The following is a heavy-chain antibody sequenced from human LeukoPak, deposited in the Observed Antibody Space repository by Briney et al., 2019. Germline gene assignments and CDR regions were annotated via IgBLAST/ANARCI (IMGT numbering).Heavy chain of an antibody. Sequence: PGGSLRLSCAASGFAFSKAWMSWVRQAPGKGLEWVARQTDDGISDYAAPVKGRFNISRDDSKKTLFLHMNRLEIEDTAVYYCTTDRDPPSFDFWGQGTLVTVSS. J-gene: IGHJ4*02. V-gene: IGHV3-15*01. CDR1: GFAFSKAW. CDR3: TTDRDPPSFDF. CDR2: QTDDGIS.